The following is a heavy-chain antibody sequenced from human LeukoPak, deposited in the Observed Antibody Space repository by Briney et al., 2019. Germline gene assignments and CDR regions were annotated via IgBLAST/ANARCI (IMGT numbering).Heavy chain of an antibody. D-gene: IGHD3-3*01. Sequence: PGGSLRLSCAASGFTFSSYEMNWVRQAPGKGLEWVSSISSSSSYIYYADSVKGRFTISRDNAKNSLYLQMNSLRAEDTAVYYCARTSGQYRAAAFDIWGQGTMVTVSS. V-gene: IGHV3-21*01. CDR1: GFTFSSYE. CDR2: ISSSSSYI. CDR3: ARTSGQYRAAAFDI. J-gene: IGHJ3*02.